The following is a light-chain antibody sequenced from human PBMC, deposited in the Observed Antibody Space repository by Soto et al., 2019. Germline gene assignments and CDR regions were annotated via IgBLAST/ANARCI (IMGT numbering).Light chain of an antibody. Sequence: EVVMTQSPATLSVSPGERATLSCRASESVRSYLAWYQQKPGQAPRLLIYGASTRATGIPARFSGSGSGTEFTLTISSLQSEDFAIYSCQQYNNWPPITFGQGTRLEIK. CDR3: QQYNNWPPIT. J-gene: IGKJ5*01. CDR2: GAS. CDR1: ESVRSY. V-gene: IGKV3-15*01.